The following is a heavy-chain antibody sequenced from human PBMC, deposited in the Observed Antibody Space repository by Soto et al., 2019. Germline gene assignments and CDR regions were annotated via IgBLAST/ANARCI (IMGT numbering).Heavy chain of an antibody. CDR1: GWSFSGYY. D-gene: IGHD3-22*01. CDR3: ARGFPLDSSVYHLDY. V-gene: IGHV4-34*01. CDR2: SNHSGST. Sequence: QVQLQQWGAGLLKPSDTLSLTCAVYGWSFSGYYRRWIRQPPGKGLEWFGESNHSGSTNYNPSLKSRVTISVVTSKIQVSLKLSSVTAADTAVYYCARGFPLDSSVYHLDYWGQRTLVTVSS. J-gene: IGHJ4*02.